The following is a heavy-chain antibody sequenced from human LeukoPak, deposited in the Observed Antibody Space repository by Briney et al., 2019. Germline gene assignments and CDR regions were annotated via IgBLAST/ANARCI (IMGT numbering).Heavy chain of an antibody. J-gene: IGHJ4*02. CDR1: GFTFSSYG. D-gene: IGHD4-23*01. CDR2: IWYDGSNK. Sequence: PGGSLRLSCAASGFTFSSYGMHWVRQAPGKGLEWVAVIWYDGSNKYYADSVEGRFTISRDNSKNTLYLQMNSLRAEDTAVYYCARERSTVAPPHPFDYWGQGTLVTVSS. V-gene: IGHV3-33*01. CDR3: ARERSTVAPPHPFDY.